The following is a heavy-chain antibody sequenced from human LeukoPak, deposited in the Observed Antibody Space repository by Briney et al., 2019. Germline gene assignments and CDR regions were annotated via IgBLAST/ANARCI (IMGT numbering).Heavy chain of an antibody. CDR3: AKGPYGPGAFDI. J-gene: IGHJ3*02. D-gene: IGHD3-10*01. V-gene: IGHV3-23*01. CDR2: IGGSRGTT. Sequence: HAGGSLRLSCAASGFTFSSSVMSWVRQAPGKGLEWVSDIGGSRGTTNYADSVKGRFTISRDNSKNTPYLQMNSLRAEDTAVYYCAKGPYGPGAFDIWGQGTMVTVSS. CDR1: GFTFSSSV.